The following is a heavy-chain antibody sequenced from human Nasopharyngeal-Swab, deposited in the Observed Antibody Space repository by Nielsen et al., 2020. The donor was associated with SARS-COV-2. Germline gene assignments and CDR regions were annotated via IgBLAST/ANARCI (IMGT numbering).Heavy chain of an antibody. Sequence: WIRQPPGKGLEWVSSISSSSSYIYYADSVKGRFTISRHDSKNTLYLQMNDLRTEDTAMYYCAGGADGYNYRSDYWGQGTLVTVSS. CDR2: ISSSSSYI. V-gene: IGHV3-21*04. J-gene: IGHJ4*02. CDR3: AGGADGYNYRSDY. D-gene: IGHD5-24*01.